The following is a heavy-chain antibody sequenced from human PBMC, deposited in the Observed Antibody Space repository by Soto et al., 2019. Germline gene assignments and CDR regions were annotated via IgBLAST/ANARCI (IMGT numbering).Heavy chain of an antibody. CDR2: ISAYNGNT. CDR1: GYTFTSYG. Sequence: GASVKVSCKASGYTFTSYGIGWVRQAPGQGLEWMGWISAYNGNTNYAQKLQGRVTMTTDTSTSTAYMELRSLRSDDTAVYYCARRKGSGSYSAFDIWGQGTMVTVSS. D-gene: IGHD3-10*01. CDR3: ARRKGSGSYSAFDI. V-gene: IGHV1-18*04. J-gene: IGHJ3*02.